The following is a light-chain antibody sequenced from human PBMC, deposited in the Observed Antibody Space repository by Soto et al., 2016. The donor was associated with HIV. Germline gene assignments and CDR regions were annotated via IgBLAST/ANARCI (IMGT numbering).Light chain of an antibody. CDR1: QSLVDSDGNTY. CDR3: WQGTHWPPWT. J-gene: IGKJ1*01. V-gene: IGKV2-30*01. Sequence: DIVMTQSPLSLPVTLGQPASISCRSSQSLVDSDGNTYLSWFQQRPGQSPRRLIYKVSNRDSGVPDRFSGSGSGTDFTLKISRVEAEDVGVYYCWQGTHWPPWTFGQGTKVEVK. CDR2: KVS.